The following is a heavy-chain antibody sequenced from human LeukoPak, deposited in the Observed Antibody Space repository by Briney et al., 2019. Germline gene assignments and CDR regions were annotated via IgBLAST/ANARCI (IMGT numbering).Heavy chain of an antibody. Sequence: PGGSLRLSCAASGFTFSSYEMNWVRQAPGKGLEWVSAISGSGNSTYYADSVKGRFTISRDNSKNTLYLQMNSLRAEDTAVYYCAKGRCELEGWGTGTLVTVSS. V-gene: IGHV3-23*01. J-gene: IGHJ4*02. CDR2: ISGSGNST. CDR3: AKGRCELEG. D-gene: IGHD3-3*01. CDR1: GFTFSSYE.